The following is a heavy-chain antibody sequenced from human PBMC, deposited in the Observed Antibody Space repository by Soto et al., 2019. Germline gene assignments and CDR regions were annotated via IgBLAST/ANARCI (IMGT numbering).Heavy chain of an antibody. CDR2: ITCSGGSK. V-gene: IGHV3-23*01. CDR3: ARGNQDQYYYYGMDV. J-gene: IGHJ6*02. Sequence: GGSLSLSCAASGFTFSNFAMSWVRQAPGKGLQWVSSITCSGGSKYHADSVKGRFTISRDNSKNTMYLQMNSLRAEDTAVNYCARGNQDQYYYYGMDVWGQGTTVTVSS. CDR1: GFTFSNFA.